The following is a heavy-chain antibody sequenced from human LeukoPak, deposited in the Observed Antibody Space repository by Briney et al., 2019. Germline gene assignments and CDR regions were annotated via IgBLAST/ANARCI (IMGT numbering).Heavy chain of an antibody. CDR2: IFHSGST. CDR3: ARDRYYYDSSGYYQLDY. Sequence: PSETLSLTCTVSGYSISSGYYWGWIRQPPGKGLEWIGTIFHSGSTYSNPSLKSRVTISVDTSKNQFSLKLSSVTAADTAVYYCARDRYYYDSSGYYQLDYWGQGTLVTVSS. V-gene: IGHV4-38-2*02. CDR1: GYSISSGYY. D-gene: IGHD3-22*01. J-gene: IGHJ4*02.